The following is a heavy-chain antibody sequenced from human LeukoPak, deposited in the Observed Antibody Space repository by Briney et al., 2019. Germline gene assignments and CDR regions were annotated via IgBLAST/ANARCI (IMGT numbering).Heavy chain of an antibody. CDR3: AKDSSGWSWDYFDY. D-gene: IGHD6-19*01. CDR1: GFTFSSHA. Sequence: GGSPRLSCAASGFTFSSHAMSWVRQAPGKGLEWVSAISGSGGSTYYADSVKGRFTISRDNSKNTLYLQMNSLRAEDTAVYYCAKDSSGWSWDYFDYWGQGTLVTVSS. CDR2: ISGSGGST. J-gene: IGHJ4*02. V-gene: IGHV3-23*01.